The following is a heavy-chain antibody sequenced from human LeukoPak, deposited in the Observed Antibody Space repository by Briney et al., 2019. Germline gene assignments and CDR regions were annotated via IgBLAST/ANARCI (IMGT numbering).Heavy chain of an antibody. CDR2: ISAYNGNT. CDR3: ARAGSVDTAMGSYYYYYYYMDV. J-gene: IGHJ6*03. CDR1: GYTFTSYG. D-gene: IGHD5-18*01. V-gene: IGHV1-18*01. Sequence: ASVKVSCKASGYTFTSYGISWVRQAPGQGLEWMGWISAYNGNTNYAQKLQGRVTMTTDTSTSTAYMELRSLRSDDTAVYYCARAGSVDTAMGSYYYYYYYMDVWGKGTTVTVSS.